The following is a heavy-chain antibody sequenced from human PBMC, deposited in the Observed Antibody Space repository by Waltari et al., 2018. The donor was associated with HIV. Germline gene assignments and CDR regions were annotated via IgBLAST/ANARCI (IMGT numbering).Heavy chain of an antibody. V-gene: IGHV3-30*03. CDR2: ISFDGSKQ. J-gene: IGHJ4*02. Sequence: QVQLVESGGGVVQPGRSLRLSCAASGFTFRNYGMHWVRQAPGKGRGGGVVISFDGSKQYYADSVRGRFTSPRDNSKKKVFLQMNSLRLDDSALYYCATGQQVWETWSQLDYWGQGTLVIVSS. D-gene: IGHD1-1*01. CDR3: ATGQQVWETWSQLDY. CDR1: GFTFRNYG.